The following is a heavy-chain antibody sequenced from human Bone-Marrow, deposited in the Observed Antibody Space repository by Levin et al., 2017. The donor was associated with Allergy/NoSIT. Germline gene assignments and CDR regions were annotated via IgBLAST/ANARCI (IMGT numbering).Heavy chain of an antibody. V-gene: IGHV6-1*01. CDR1: GDTVSTNSAA. CDR3: ARDWGAMTDSGYYYGIDV. CDR2: TYYRSKWYN. Sequence: SETLSLTCAISGDTVSTNSAAWNWIRQSPSRGLEWLGRTYYRSKWYNDYAVSVKSRLTITPDTSNNQFSLHLSSGTPEDTAVYYCARDWGAMTDSGYYYGIDVWGQGTTVTVSS. J-gene: IGHJ6*02. D-gene: IGHD2-21*02.